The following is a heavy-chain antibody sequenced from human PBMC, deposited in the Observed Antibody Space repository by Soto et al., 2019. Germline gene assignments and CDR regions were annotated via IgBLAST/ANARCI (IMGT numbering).Heavy chain of an antibody. Sequence: SETLSHTCTVSGGSFKSGSYSWSWIRQPPGKGLEWIGYVYHTGRTSYNPSLESRVSISMDTSKNQFSLNLDSVTAADTAVYFCARDFAYFDSWGQGTLVTVSS. CDR2: VYHTGRT. CDR1: GGSFKSGSYS. V-gene: IGHV4-61*01. CDR3: ARDFAYFDS. J-gene: IGHJ4*02. D-gene: IGHD3-3*01.